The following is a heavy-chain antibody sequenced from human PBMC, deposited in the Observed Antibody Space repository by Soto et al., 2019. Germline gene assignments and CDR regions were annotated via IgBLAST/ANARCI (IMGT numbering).Heavy chain of an antibody. CDR1: GCTFSSYA. CDR2: ISGSGGST. Sequence: GGSLRLSCAASGCTFSSYAMSWVRQAPGKGLEWVSAISGSGGSTYYADSVKGRFTISRDNSKNTLYLQMNSLRAEDTAVYYCAKDEPYDSSGPYYFDYWGQGTLVTVPS. D-gene: IGHD3-22*01. V-gene: IGHV3-23*01. J-gene: IGHJ4*02. CDR3: AKDEPYDSSGPYYFDY.